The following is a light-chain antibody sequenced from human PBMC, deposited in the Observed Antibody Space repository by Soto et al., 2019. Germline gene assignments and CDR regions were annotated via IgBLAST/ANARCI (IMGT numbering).Light chain of an antibody. CDR2: DAS. CDR1: QSVSSY. J-gene: IGKJ4*01. CDR3: QQRSNWPPLT. Sequence: EIVLTQSPATLSLSPGERATLSCRASQSVSSYLAWYQQKPGQAPRLLIYDASNRATGIPARFSGSRSGTDFTLTISSLXPEDFAVYYCQQRSNWPPLTFGGGTKVDIK. V-gene: IGKV3-11*01.